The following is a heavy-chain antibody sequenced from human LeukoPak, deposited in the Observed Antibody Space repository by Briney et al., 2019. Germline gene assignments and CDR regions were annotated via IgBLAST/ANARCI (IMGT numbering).Heavy chain of an antibody. CDR2: VSTGSNYI. D-gene: IGHD1-1*01. CDR3: ARDPLHWNDGVDDSFDI. V-gene: IGHV3-21*01. Sequence: GGSLRLSCTASGFTFSSYSLNWVRQAPGKGLEWVSSVSTGSNYIYYADSVKGRFTISRDNDKNSLYLQMNSLRVEDTAVYYCARDPLHWNDGVDDSFDIWGQGTMVTVSS. CDR1: GFTFSSYS. J-gene: IGHJ3*02.